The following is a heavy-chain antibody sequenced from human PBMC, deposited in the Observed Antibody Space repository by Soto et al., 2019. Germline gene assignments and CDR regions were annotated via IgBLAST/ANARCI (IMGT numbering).Heavy chain of an antibody. D-gene: IGHD6-19*01. CDR3: ARAGFVSGWNEFSGMDV. CDR2: IIPILGTA. J-gene: IGHJ6*02. V-gene: IGHV1-69*11. Sequence: VQLVQSAAEVRKPGSSVKVSCQVSGVTFSTSTITWVRQAPGQGLEWMGSIIPILGTAKSTQKFQGRVTITADESASVAYMELSSLTSEDTAVYYCARAGFVSGWNEFSGMDVWGQGTTVTFSS. CDR1: GVTFSTST.